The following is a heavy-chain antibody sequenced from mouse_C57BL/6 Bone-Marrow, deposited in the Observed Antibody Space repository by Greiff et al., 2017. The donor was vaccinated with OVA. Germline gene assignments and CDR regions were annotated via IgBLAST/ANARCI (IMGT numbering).Heavy chain of an antibody. V-gene: IGHV7-3*01. D-gene: IGHD3-2*02. J-gene: IGHJ4*01. CDR3: AKAAQTTYAMDY. Sequence: EVMLVESGGGLVQPGGSLSLSCAASGFTFTDYYMSWVRQPPGQALEWLGFISPKANGYTTEYRAYVKGRFTISRDNSHSILYLQMNALRAEDSATDYCAKAAQTTYAMDYWGQGTSVTVSS. CDR1: GFTFTDYY. CDR2: ISPKANGYTT.